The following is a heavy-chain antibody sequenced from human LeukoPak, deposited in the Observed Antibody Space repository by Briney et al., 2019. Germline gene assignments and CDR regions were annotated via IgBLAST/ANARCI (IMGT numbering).Heavy chain of an antibody. CDR3: ARGGGNSVKGAFDI. CDR2: IYSRGTT. D-gene: IGHD4-23*01. CDR1: GGSISNYY. J-gene: IGHJ3*02. V-gene: IGHV4-4*07. Sequence: SETLSLTCTVSGGSISNYYWSWIRQPAGKGLEWIGRIYSRGTTNYNPSLKSRVTISVDTSKNQFSLKLSSVTAADTAVYYCARGGGNSVKGAFDIWGQGTMVTVSS.